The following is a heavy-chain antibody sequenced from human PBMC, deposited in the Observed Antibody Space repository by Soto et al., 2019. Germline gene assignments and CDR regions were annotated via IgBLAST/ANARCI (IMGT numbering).Heavy chain of an antibody. CDR3: AKDQVEYCSATSCFGAFDY. CDR1: GFPLKAYA. J-gene: IGHJ4*02. V-gene: IGHV3-23*01. Sequence: EVQLLESGGGLVQPGGSLRLSCAASGFPLKAYAMGWVRQAPGKGLEWVSLIRGSSASIYYTNAVKGRFTISRDNSKNTLYLQMNSLRPEDTAVYYCAKDQVEYCSATSCFGAFDYWGQGALVTVSS. CDR2: IRGSSASI. D-gene: IGHD2-2*01.